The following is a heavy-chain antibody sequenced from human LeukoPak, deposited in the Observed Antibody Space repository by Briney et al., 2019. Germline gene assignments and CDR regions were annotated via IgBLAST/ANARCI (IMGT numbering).Heavy chain of an antibody. J-gene: IGHJ4*02. CDR1: GFTFSSYA. Sequence: PGGSLRLSCAASGFTFSSYAMRWVRQAPGKGLEWVAVISYDGSNKYYADSVKGRFTISRDNSKNTLYLQMNSLRAEDTAVYYCAKDLEELFFDYWGQGTLVTVSS. V-gene: IGHV3-30-3*01. CDR3: AKDLEELFFDY. CDR2: ISYDGSNK. D-gene: IGHD1-7*01.